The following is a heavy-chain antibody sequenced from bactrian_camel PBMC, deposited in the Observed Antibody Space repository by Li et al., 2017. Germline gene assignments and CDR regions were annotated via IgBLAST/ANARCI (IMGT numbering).Heavy chain of an antibody. CDR1: GYVNHTIC. CDR2: ADSDGTP. CDR3: AAGFLYGGWWLSEERYNY. D-gene: IGHD6*01. Sequence: VQLVESGGGSVQAGGSLRLSCAAFGYVNHTICLAWFRQAPGKAREGVAAADSDGTPTYADSVKGRFTISQDNAKNTVYLQMNSLRPEDTAVYYCAAGFLYGGWWLSEERYNYWGQGTQVTVS. J-gene: IGHJ4*01. V-gene: IGHV3S53*01.